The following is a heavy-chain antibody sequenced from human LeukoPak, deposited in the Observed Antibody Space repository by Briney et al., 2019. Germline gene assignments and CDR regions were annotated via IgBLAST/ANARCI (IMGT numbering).Heavy chain of an antibody. CDR3: ARHGPHYYDSSGYYSDAFDI. D-gene: IGHD3-22*01. Sequence: PSETLSLTCTVSGGSISSYYWSWIRQPPGKGLEWIGYIYTSGSTNYNPSLKSRVTISVDTSKNQFSLKLSSVTAADTAVYYCARHGPHYYDSSGYYSDAFDIWGQGTMVTVSS. J-gene: IGHJ3*02. CDR1: GGSISSYY. V-gene: IGHV4-4*09. CDR2: IYTSGST.